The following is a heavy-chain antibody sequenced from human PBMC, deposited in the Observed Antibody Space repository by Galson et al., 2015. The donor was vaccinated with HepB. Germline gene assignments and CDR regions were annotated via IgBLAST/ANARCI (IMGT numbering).Heavy chain of an antibody. CDR3: ARENSTATPYFDS. Sequence: SLRISRAASGLTFNSYYLSRVRQAPGKGLEWVASIRSSSSYRSYADLVKGRITVSRDNTKNSLYLLMSSLGAEDTAVYYCARENSTATPYFDSWGQGTLVIVSS. CDR2: IRSSSSYR. J-gene: IGHJ4*02. V-gene: IGHV3-21*01. D-gene: IGHD2-21*01. CDR1: GLTFNSYY.